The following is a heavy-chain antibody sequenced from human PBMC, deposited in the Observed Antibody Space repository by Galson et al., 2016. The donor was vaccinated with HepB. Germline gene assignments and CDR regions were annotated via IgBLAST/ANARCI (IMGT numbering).Heavy chain of an antibody. D-gene: IGHD1-26*01. Sequence: SLRLSCAASGFTFSNYGMTWVRQAPEKGLEVVSSISRSGDSTDYADSVKGRFTISRDNSKNTLSLQMNSLTADDTAIYYCVQGSTAPAVWGKGTPVTVSP. CDR3: VQGSTAPAV. CDR1: GFTFSNYG. CDR2: ISRSGDST. V-gene: IGHV3-23*01. J-gene: IGHJ6*04.